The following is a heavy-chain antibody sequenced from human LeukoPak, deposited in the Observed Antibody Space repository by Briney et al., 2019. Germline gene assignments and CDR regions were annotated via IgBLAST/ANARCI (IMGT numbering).Heavy chain of an antibody. Sequence: SVKVSCKASGGTFSSYSISWVRQAPGQGLEWMGGIIPIFGTANYAQKFQGRVTITADKSTSTAYMELSSLRSDDTAVYYCARGGGYSYGYDYYYYYMDVWGKGTTVTVSS. CDR3: ARGGGYSYGYDYYYYYMDV. CDR1: GGTFSSYS. J-gene: IGHJ6*03. D-gene: IGHD5-18*01. V-gene: IGHV1-69*06. CDR2: IIPIFGTA.